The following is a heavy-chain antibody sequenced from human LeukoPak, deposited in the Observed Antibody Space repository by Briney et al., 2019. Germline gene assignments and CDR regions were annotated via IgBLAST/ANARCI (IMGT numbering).Heavy chain of an antibody. V-gene: IGHV1-18*01. CDR3: ARGDCTNGVCYYMDV. D-gene: IGHD2-8*01. CDR1: GYTFTSYD. Sequence: GASVKVSCKASGYTFTSYDINWVRQATGQGLEWMGWISAYNGNTNYAQKLQGRVTMTTDTSTSTAYMELRSLRSDDTAVYYCARGDCTNGVCYYMDVWGKGTTVTVSS. J-gene: IGHJ6*03. CDR2: ISAYNGNT.